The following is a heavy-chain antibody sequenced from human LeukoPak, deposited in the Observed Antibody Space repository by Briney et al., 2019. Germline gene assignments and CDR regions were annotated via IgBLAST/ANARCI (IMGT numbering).Heavy chain of an antibody. D-gene: IGHD7-27*01. J-gene: IGHJ6*02. Sequence: SQTLSLTCAISGDSVSSDSAAWNWIRQSPSRGLEWLGRTYYRSKWYNDYAVSVKSRITIDPDTSKNQFSLQLNSVTPEDTAVYYCARGRGAGDYYYYGMDVWGQGTRSPSP. V-gene: IGHV6-1*01. CDR2: TYYRSKWYN. CDR1: GDSVSSDSAA. CDR3: ARGRGAGDYYYYGMDV.